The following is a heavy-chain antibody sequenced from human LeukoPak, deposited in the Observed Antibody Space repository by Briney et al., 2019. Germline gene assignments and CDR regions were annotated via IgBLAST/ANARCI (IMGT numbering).Heavy chain of an antibody. J-gene: IGHJ4*02. V-gene: IGHV3-49*04. D-gene: IGHD4-17*01. CDR2: IRSKAYGGTT. Sequence: GGSLRLSCTPPGSTFGDYAMSGVRQAPGKGLEWVGFIRSKAYGGTTEYAASVKGRFIISRDDSKSIAYLQMNSLKTEDTAVYYCTVRPTTVTLNEYWGQGTLVTVSS. CDR3: TVRPTTVTLNEY. CDR1: GSTFGDYA.